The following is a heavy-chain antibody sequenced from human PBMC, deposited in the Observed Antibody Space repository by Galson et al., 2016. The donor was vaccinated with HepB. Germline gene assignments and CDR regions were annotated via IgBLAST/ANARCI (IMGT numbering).Heavy chain of an antibody. Sequence: SLRLSCAVSGFSFSDYAMSWVRQGPGKRLEWVSTINSDGDNKHYLDSVKGRFTVSRDNSKNTLDLQMNGLRAEDTAVYYCTNDVGLVMFGLWGRGTLVTVSS. CDR1: GFSFSDYA. CDR2: INSDGDNK. CDR3: TNDVGLVMFGL. V-gene: IGHV3-23*01. D-gene: IGHD2/OR15-2a*01. J-gene: IGHJ4*02.